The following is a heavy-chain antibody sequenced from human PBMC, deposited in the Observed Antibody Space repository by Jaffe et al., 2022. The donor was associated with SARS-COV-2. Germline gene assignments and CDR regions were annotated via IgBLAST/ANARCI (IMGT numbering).Heavy chain of an antibody. D-gene: IGHD1-26*01. V-gene: IGHV3-30*04. CDR3: ARDSGVGATPGVFDY. CDR1: GFTFSSYA. Sequence: QVQLVESGGGVVQPGRSLRLSCAASGFTFSSYAMHWVRQAPGKGLEWVAVISYDGSNKYYADSVKGRFTISRDNSKNTLYLQMNSLRAEDTAVYYCARDSGVGATPGVFDYWGQGTLVTVSS. J-gene: IGHJ4*02. CDR2: ISYDGSNK.